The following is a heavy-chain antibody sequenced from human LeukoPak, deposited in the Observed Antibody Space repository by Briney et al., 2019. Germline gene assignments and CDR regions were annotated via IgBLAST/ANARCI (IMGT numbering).Heavy chain of an antibody. D-gene: IGHD2-2*01. V-gene: IGHV3-23*01. CDR3: AKDVPAAGYYYYYGMDV. CDR2: ISGSGGST. Sequence: GGSLRLSCAASGFTFSSYAMSWVRQAPGKGLEWVSAISGSGGSTYYADSVKGRFTISRDNSKNTLYLQMNSLRAEDTAVYYCAKDVPAAGYYYYYGMDVWGQGTTVTVSS. CDR1: GFTFSSYA. J-gene: IGHJ6*02.